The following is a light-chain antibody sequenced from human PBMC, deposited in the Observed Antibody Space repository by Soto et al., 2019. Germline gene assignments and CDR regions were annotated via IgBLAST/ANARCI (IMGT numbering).Light chain of an antibody. V-gene: IGKV1-5*01. CDR3: QQYNSYRT. CDR1: QSISSY. J-gene: IGKJ1*01. CDR2: DAS. Sequence: DLQMTQSPSSLSASVGDRVTITFRASQSISSYLNWYQQKPGQAPRPLIYDASNLESGVPSRFSGSGSGTEFTLTISSLQPDDFATYYCQQYNSYRTFGQGTKVDIK.